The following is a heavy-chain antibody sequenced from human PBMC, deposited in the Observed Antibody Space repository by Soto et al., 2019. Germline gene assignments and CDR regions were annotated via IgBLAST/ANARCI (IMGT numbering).Heavy chain of an antibody. J-gene: IGHJ4*02. CDR2: IIPIFGTA. D-gene: IGHD3-22*01. V-gene: IGHV1-69*06. Sequence: QVQLVQSGAEVKKPGSSVKVSCKASGGTFSSYAISWVRQAPGQGLEWMGGIIPIFGTANYAQKFQGRVTITADKSTSTAYMELSSLRSEDTAVYYCAGYDSSGYFPPGYIDYWGQGTLVTVSS. CDR3: AGYDSSGYFPPGYIDY. CDR1: GGTFSSYA.